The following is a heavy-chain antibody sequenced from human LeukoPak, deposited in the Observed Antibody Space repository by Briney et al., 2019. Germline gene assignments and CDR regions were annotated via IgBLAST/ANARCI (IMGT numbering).Heavy chain of an antibody. CDR3: ATSGRSTSWSSMDV. CDR1: GGSFSGYY. V-gene: IGHV4-34*01. J-gene: IGHJ6*03. CDR2: INHSGST. D-gene: IGHD2-2*01. Sequence: SETLSLTCAVYGGSFSGYYWSWIRQPPGKGLEWIGEINHSGSTNYNPSLKSRVTISVDTSKNQFSLRLNSVTAADTAVYYCATSGRSTSWSSMDVWGKGTTVIVSS.